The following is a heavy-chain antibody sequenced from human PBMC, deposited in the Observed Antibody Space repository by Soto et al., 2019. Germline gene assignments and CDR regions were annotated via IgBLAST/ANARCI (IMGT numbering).Heavy chain of an antibody. CDR1: RFSFSNAW. V-gene: IGHV3-15*01. Sequence: SLRLSCATSRFSFSNAWMNWVRQAPGRGLEWIGRIKSLTDGGATDYAAPVKGRFTITRDDSKDTLYLHMNNLKTEDTAMYFCTADLPDNWFDPWGQGTLVTVSS. CDR3: TADLPDNWFDP. J-gene: IGHJ5*02. CDR2: IKSLTDGGAT. D-gene: IGHD3-22*01.